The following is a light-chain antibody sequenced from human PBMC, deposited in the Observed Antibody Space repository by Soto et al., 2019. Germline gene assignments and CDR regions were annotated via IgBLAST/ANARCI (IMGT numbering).Light chain of an antibody. V-gene: IGLV2-14*01. Sequence: QSALAQPASVSGSPGQSITISFRPVSDVGGYSYVSWYQQHPGEAPKLLIYAATNRPSGVSYRFSGSKSGNTASLTISGLQAEDEADYYCSSYTVSNTYIFGPGTKVTVL. CDR3: SSYTVSNTYI. CDR2: AAT. CDR1: VSDVGGYSY. J-gene: IGLJ1*01.